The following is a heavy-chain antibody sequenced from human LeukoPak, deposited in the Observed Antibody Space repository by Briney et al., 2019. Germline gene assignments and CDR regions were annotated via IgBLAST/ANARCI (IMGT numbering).Heavy chain of an antibody. Sequence: ASVKVSCKASGYTFTGYYIHWMRQVPGQGLEWMGWINPNSGGTKYAQNFQSWVTMTRDTSISTAYMELSRLRPDDTAVYYCARAGVLQNWFDPWGQGTLVTVSS. J-gene: IGHJ5*02. CDR1: GYTFTGYY. CDR3: ARAGVLQNWFDP. D-gene: IGHD2-15*01. V-gene: IGHV1-2*04. CDR2: INPNSGGT.